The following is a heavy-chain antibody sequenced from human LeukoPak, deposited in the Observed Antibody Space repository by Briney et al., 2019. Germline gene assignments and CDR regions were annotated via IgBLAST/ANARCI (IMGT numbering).Heavy chain of an antibody. CDR1: GYTFVTFG. V-gene: IGHV1-3*04. Sequence: ASVKVSCKASGYTFVTFGMHWVRQAPGQSLEWMGWINTGNGDTKYPQKFQGRVTISRDTAATTAYVELSSLTSEDTAIYYCARGRSGSQYDGFNIWGQGTMVTVSS. CDR2: INTGNGDT. J-gene: IGHJ3*02. D-gene: IGHD1-26*01. CDR3: ARGRSGSQYDGFNI.